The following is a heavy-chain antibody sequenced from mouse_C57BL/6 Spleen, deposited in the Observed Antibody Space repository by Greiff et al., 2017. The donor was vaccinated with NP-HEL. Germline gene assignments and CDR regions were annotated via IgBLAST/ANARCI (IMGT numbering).Heavy chain of an antibody. V-gene: IGHV2-2*01. CDR2: IWSGGST. J-gene: IGHJ2*01. CDR3: ARNGPIYDGYYLFDY. CDR1: GFSLTSYG. D-gene: IGHD2-3*01. Sequence: VQRVESGPGLVQPSQSLSITCTVSGFSLTSYGVHWVRQSPGKGLEWLGVIWSGGSTDYNAAFISRLSISKDNSKSQVFFKMNSLQADDTAIYYCARNGPIYDGYYLFDYWGQGTTLTVSS.